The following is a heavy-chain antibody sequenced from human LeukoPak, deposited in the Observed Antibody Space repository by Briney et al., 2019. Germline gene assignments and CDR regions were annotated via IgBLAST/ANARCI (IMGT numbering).Heavy chain of an antibody. CDR1: GFTLGDYA. J-gene: IGHJ4*02. CDR3: AKDNLYYFDY. V-gene: IGHV3-9*01. Sequence: GGSLRLSCAASGFTLGDYAMHWVRQAPGKGLEWVSGISWNSGVIVYADSVKGRFTISGDNAKNSLYLQMNSLRAEDTALYHCAKDNLYYFDYWGQGTLVTVSS. CDR2: ISWNSGVI.